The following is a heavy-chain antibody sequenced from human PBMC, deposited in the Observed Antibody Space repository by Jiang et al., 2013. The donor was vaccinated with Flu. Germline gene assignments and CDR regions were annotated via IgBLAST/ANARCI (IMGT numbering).Heavy chain of an antibody. Sequence: NKYYADSVKGRFTISRDNSKNTLYLQMNSLRAEDTAVYYCARGSWIDDSSGYYPVLWGQGTLVTVSS. D-gene: IGHD3-22*01. V-gene: IGHV3-33*01. CDR3: ARGSWIDDSSGYYPVL. CDR2: NK. J-gene: IGHJ4*02.